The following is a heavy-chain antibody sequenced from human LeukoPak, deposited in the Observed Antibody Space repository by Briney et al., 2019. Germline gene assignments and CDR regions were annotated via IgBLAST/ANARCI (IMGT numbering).Heavy chain of an antibody. J-gene: IGHJ4*02. CDR3: ARGASNRFDY. CDR2: IYTDGSST. D-gene: IGHD1-14*01. V-gene: IGHV3-74*01. Sequence: PGGSLRLSCAASGFTFSNYWMHWVRQAPGKGLVWVSRIYTDGSSTNYADSVKGRFTISRDNAKNTLYLQMNSLRGGDTAVYYCARGASNRFDYWGQGTLVTVSS. CDR1: GFTFSNYW.